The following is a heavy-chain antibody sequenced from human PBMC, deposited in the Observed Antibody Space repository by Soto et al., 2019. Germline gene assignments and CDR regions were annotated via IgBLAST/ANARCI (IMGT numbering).Heavy chain of an antibody. CDR1: GYTFTSYD. V-gene: IGHV1-8*01. CDR3: ASGKGGGSYLDY. CDR2: MNPNSGNT. Sequence: QVQLVQSGAEVKKPGASVKVSCKASGYTFTSYDINWVRQATGQGLEWMGWMNPNSGNTGYAQKFQGRVTMTRNTSRSTASMELSSPRSEETAVYYRASGKGGGSYLDYWGQGTLVTVSS. J-gene: IGHJ4*02. D-gene: IGHD1-26*01.